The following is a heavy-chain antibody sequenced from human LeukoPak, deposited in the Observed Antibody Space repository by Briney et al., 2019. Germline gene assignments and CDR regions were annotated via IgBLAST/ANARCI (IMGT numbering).Heavy chain of an antibody. D-gene: IGHD5-18*01. CDR1: GGSFSGYY. Sequence: PSETLSLTCAVYGGSFSGYYWSWIRQPPGKGLEWIGYIYYSGNTNYNPSLKSRVTISVDTSKNQFSLKLSSVTAADTAVYYCAREGDSYGNWFDPWGQGTLVTVSS. CDR3: AREGDSYGNWFDP. CDR2: IYYSGNT. V-gene: IGHV4-59*01. J-gene: IGHJ5*02.